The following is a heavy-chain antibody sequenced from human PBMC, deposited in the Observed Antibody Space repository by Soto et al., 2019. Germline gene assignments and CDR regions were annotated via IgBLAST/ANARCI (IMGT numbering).Heavy chain of an antibody. CDR3: VRDTGPYNYHYDAFDL. CDR2: ISVVNGNT. Sequence: QVVQSGEAVKEPGASMKVSCETSGYTFTSHGFSWVRQAPGQGLEWMWWISVVNGNTKFAQKFHDRITPTTDTSTATAHMELRNVRSDDTATYYCVRDTGPYNYHYDAFDLWGQGTVVTVSS. V-gene: IGHV1-18*01. D-gene: IGHD5-18*01. CDR1: GYTFTSHG. J-gene: IGHJ3*01.